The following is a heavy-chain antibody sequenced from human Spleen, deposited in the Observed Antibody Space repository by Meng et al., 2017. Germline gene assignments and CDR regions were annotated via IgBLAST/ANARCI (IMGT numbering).Heavy chain of an antibody. CDR3: ARRYDTSAVDPFDI. V-gene: IGHV1-2*06. J-gene: IGHJ3*02. D-gene: IGHD3-22*01. CDR2: INPNSGGT. Sequence: ASVKVSCKASGYTFTGYYMHWVRQAPGQGLEWMGRINPNSGGTNYAQKFQGRVTMTRDTSISTAYMELSRLRSDDTAVYYCARRYDTSAVDPFDIWGQGTLVTVS. CDR1: GYTFTGYY.